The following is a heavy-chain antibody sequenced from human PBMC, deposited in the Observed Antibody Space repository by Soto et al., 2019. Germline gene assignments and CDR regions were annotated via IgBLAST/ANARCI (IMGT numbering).Heavy chain of an antibody. CDR1: GGSISSSSYY. CDR2: IYYSGST. V-gene: IGHV4-39*07. Sequence: PSETLSLTCTVSGGSISSSSYYWGWIRQPPGKGLEWIGSIYYSGSTYYNPSLKSRVTISVDTSKNQFSLKLSSVTAADTAVYYCARARAGLWFGESYGMDVWGQGTTVTVSS. J-gene: IGHJ6*02. CDR3: ARARAGLWFGESYGMDV. D-gene: IGHD3-10*01.